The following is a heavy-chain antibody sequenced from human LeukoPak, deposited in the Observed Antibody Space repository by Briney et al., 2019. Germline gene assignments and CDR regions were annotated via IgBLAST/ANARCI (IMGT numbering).Heavy chain of an antibody. J-gene: IGHJ4*02. Sequence: SETLSLTCAVYGGSFSGYYWSWIRQPPGKGLEWIGEINHSGSTNYNPSLKSRVTISVDTSKNQFSLKLSSVTAADTAVYYCARGLEHFVDYWGQGTLVTVSS. CDR1: GGSFSGYY. CDR2: INHSGST. D-gene: IGHD1/OR15-1a*01. CDR3: ARGLEHFVDY. V-gene: IGHV4-34*01.